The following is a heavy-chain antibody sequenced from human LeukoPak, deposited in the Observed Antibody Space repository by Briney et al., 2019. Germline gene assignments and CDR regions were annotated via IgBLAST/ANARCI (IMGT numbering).Heavy chain of an antibody. D-gene: IGHD3-10*01. Sequence: GGSLRLSCAASGFTFSSYAVSWARQAPGKGLEWVSAISGSGGSTYYADSVKGRFTISRDNSKNTLYLQMNSLRAEDTAVYYCAKVSSRPFTMVRGVIITEPLNYYYYYGMDVWGQGTTVTVSS. CDR2: ISGSGGST. CDR3: AKVSSRPFTMVRGVIITEPLNYYYYYGMDV. CDR1: GFTFSSYA. V-gene: IGHV3-23*01. J-gene: IGHJ6*02.